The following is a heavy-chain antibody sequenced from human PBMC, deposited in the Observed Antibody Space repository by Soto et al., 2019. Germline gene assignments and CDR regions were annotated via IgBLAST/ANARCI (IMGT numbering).Heavy chain of an antibody. CDR3: ARDFELRGTILGVVIWWMYNWSDT. J-gene: IGHJ5*02. Sequence: QVQLVQSGTEVKKPGASVKISCKASGYTFTRYYMHWLRQAPGQGLEWMGIINPSGGSTSYAQKYQDRVTMTRDTSTTTFYMELSSLRSEDTAVYYCARDFELRGTILGVVIWWMYNWSDTWGQGTLVTVSS. D-gene: IGHD3-3*01. CDR1: GYTFTRYY. CDR2: INPSGGST. V-gene: IGHV1-46*03.